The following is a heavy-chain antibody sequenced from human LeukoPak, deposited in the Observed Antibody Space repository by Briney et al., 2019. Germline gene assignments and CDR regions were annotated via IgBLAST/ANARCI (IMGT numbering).Heavy chain of an antibody. D-gene: IGHD4/OR15-4a*01. CDR1: GGSFSGYY. V-gene: IGHV4-34*01. J-gene: IGHJ4*02. Sequence: SETLSLTCAVYGGSFSGYYWSWIRQPPGKGPEWIGEINHSGSTNYNPSLKSRVTISVDTSKNQFSLKLSSVTAADTAVYYCARVTEGCLDYWGQGTLVTVSS. CDR3: ARVTEGCLDY. CDR2: INHSGST.